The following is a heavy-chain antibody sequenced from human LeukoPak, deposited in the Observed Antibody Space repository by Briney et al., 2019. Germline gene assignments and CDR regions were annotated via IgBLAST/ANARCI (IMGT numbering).Heavy chain of an antibody. CDR2: IYHSGST. V-gene: IGHV4-38-2*01. J-gene: IGHJ4*02. D-gene: IGHD2-15*01. CDR3: ARVYCSGGSCYTYYLDY. CDR1: GYSISSGYY. Sequence: SETLSLTCAVSGYSISSGYYWAWIRQPPGKGLEWIGSIYHSGSTYYTPSLKSRVTISVDTSKNQFSLKLSSVIAADTAVYYCARVYCSGGSCYTYYLDYWGQGTLVTVSS.